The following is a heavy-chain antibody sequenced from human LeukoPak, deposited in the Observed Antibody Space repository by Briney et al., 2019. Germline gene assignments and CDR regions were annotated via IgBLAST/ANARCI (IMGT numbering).Heavy chain of an antibody. V-gene: IGHV3-66*01. D-gene: IGHD5-12*01. CDR2: IYSGGST. Sequence: GGSLRLSCAASGFTFSDYYMSWVRQAPGKGLEWVAVIYSGGSTNYADSVKGRFTISRDNSKNTLYLLMNSLRAEDTAVYYCAIRKSGNAIDYWGQGTLVTVSS. CDR1: GFTFSDYY. CDR3: AIRKSGNAIDY. J-gene: IGHJ4*02.